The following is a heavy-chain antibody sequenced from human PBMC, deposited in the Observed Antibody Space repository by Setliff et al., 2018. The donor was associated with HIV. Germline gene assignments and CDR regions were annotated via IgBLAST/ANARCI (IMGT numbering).Heavy chain of an antibody. CDR1: GYTFATYA. Sequence: WASVKVSCKASGYTFATYAVLWVRQAPGQRLESMGWINPGNGNTKYSQKFQGRVTISMDVSATTLYMELSSLRSEDTAVYYWARGRGNDYGDYSYYYYMDVWGKGTTVTVSS. CDR3: ARGRGNDYGDYSYYYYMDV. J-gene: IGHJ6*03. D-gene: IGHD4-17*01. V-gene: IGHV1-3*01. CDR2: INPGNGNT.